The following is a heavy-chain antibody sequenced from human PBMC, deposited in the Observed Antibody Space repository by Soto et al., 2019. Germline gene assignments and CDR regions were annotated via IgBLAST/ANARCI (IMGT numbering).Heavy chain of an antibody. V-gene: IGHV1-8*01. J-gene: IGHJ4*02. CDR1: GYTFTSYY. Sequence: ASVKVSCKASGYTFTSYYINWVRQATGQGLEWMGWMNPNSGNTGYAQKFQGRVTMTRNTSISTAYMELSSLRSEDTAVYYCARGRFQPDRFTMVRGVIIGSLGYWGQGTLVTVSS. CDR2: MNPNSGNT. CDR3: ARGRFQPDRFTMVRGVIIGSLGY. D-gene: IGHD3-10*01.